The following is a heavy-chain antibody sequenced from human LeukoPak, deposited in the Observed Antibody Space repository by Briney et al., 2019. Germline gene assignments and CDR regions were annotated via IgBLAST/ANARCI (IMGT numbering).Heavy chain of an antibody. Sequence: GGSLRLSCAASGFTFSSYSMNWVRQAPGKGLEWVSYISSSGSTIYNADSVKGRFTISRDNAKNSLYLQMNSLRAEDTAVYYCARERGYSGYDYFIDSPSDYWGQGTLATVSS. D-gene: IGHD5-12*01. CDR1: GFTFSSYS. CDR3: ARERGYSGYDYFIDSPSDY. J-gene: IGHJ4*02. CDR2: ISSSGSTI. V-gene: IGHV3-48*04.